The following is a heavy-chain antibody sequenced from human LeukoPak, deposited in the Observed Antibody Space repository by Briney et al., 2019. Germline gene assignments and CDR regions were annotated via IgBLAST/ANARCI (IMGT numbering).Heavy chain of an antibody. CDR2: IYPSGST. J-gene: IGHJ5*02. CDR1: GGSISSGSYY. Sequence: SSQTLSLTCTVSGGSISSGSYYWSWIRQPAEKGLEWIGRIYPSGSTNHNPSLKSRVTISVDTSKNQFSLKLSSVTAADTAVYYCARDGGNSVVRWFDPWGQGTLVTVSS. V-gene: IGHV4-61*02. D-gene: IGHD4-23*01. CDR3: ARDGGNSVVRWFDP.